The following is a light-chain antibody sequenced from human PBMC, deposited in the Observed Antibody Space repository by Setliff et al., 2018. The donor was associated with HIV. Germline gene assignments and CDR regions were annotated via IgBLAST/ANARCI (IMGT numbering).Light chain of an antibody. V-gene: IGLV2-11*01. CDR1: SSDVGGYNY. Sequence: QFVLAQPRSVSGSPGQSVTISCTGTSSDVGGYNYVSWYQQHPGKAPKLMIYDVSKRPSGFPDRFSGSKSGNTASLTISGLQAEDEADYYCCSYAGSYSYVFGTGTKVTVL. J-gene: IGLJ1*01. CDR3: CSYAGSYSYV. CDR2: DVS.